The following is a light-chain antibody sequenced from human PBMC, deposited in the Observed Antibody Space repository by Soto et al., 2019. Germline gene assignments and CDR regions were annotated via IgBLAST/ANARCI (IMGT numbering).Light chain of an antibody. J-gene: IGLJ2*01. CDR3: SSYTSSSTLVV. V-gene: IGLV2-14*01. CDR1: SGDVGGYNY. Sequence: QSALTQPASVSGSPGQSITISCTGTSGDVGGYNYVSWYQQHPGKAPKLMIYEVSNRPSRVSNRFSGSKSGNTASLTISGLQAEDEADYYCSSYTSSSTLVVFGGGTKLTVL. CDR2: EVS.